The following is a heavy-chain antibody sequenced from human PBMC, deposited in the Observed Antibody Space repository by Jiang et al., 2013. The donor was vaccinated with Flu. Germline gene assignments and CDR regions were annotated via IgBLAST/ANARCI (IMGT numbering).Heavy chain of an antibody. Sequence: SVKVSCKASGYTFTSYDINWVRQATGQGLEWMGWMNPNSGNTGYAQKFQGRVTMTRNTSISTAYMELSSLRSEDTAVYYCARGPGDSSGGFDAFDIWGQGTMVTVSS. CDR1: GYTFTSYD. D-gene: IGHD3-22*01. J-gene: IGHJ3*02. V-gene: IGHV1-8*01. CDR3: ARGPGDSSGGFDAFDI. CDR2: MNPNSGNT.